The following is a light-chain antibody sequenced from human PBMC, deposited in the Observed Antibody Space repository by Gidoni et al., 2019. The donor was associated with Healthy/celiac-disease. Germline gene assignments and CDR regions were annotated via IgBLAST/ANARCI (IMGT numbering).Light chain of an antibody. CDR3: QHRANWPLT. CDR2: DAS. J-gene: IGKJ4*01. CDR1: QSVTNK. Sequence: ETVLTQSPATLSLSPGERATLSCRASQSVTNKFAWYQQKPGQAPRLLIYDASTRATGIPARFSGSGSGTDFTLTISSLEPEDVAVYYCQHRANWPLTFGGGTKEEIK. V-gene: IGKV3-11*01.